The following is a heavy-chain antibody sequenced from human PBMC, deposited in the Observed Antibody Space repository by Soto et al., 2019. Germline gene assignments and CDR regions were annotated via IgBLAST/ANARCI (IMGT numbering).Heavy chain of an antibody. J-gene: IGHJ6*02. V-gene: IGHV3-30-3*01. CDR2: VSYDGDKK. D-gene: IGHD3-16*01. Sequence: VAVVSYDGDKKYYADSVKGRFTIFRYNSKNALYLQMNSLRTEDTALYYCARGRKTRAWGGYYYFYVMDVWGQGTMVTVSS. CDR3: ARGRKTRAWGGYYYFYVMDV.